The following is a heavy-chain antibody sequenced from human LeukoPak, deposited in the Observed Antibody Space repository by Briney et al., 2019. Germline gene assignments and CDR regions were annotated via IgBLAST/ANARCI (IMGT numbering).Heavy chain of an antibody. CDR1: GGSISSYY. CDR2: IYTSGST. J-gene: IGHJ4*02. Sequence: SETLSLTCTVSGGSISSYYWSWIRQPAGKGLEWIGRIYTSGSTNYNPSLKSRATMSVDTSKNQFSLKLSSVTAADTAVYYCARKGPYSGSYSAPFDFWGQGTLVTVSS. D-gene: IGHD1-26*01. CDR3: ARKGPYSGSYSAPFDF. V-gene: IGHV4-4*07.